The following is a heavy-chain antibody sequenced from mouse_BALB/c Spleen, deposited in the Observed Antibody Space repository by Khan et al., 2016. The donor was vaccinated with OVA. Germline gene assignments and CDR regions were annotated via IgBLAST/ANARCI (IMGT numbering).Heavy chain of an antibody. J-gene: IGHJ4*01. D-gene: IGHD2-14*01. V-gene: IGHV2-9*02. Sequence: QVQLKESGPGLVAPSQSLSITCTVSGFSLTSYGVHWVRQPPGKGLEWVGVIWAGGSTNYKSALMSRLSISKDNSKSQVFLKMHSLQTDDTAMYXCARALPYYRYDGYAMDYWGQGISVTVSS. CDR2: IWAGGST. CDR3: ARALPYYRYDGYAMDY. CDR1: GFSLTSYG.